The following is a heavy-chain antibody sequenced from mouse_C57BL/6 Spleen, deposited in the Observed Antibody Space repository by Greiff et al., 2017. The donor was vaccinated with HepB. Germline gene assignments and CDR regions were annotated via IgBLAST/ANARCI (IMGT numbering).Heavy chain of an antibody. CDR1: GYAFSSSW. V-gene: IGHV1-82*01. CDR3: ASSYYYGSSPWYFDY. J-gene: IGHJ2*01. Sequence: VQLQQSGPELVKPGASVKISCKASGYAFSSSWMNWVKQRPGKGLEWIGRIYPGDGDTNYNGKFKGKATLTADKASSTAYMQLSSLTSEDSAVYFCASSYYYGSSPWYFDYWGQGTTLTVSS. CDR2: IYPGDGDT. D-gene: IGHD1-1*01.